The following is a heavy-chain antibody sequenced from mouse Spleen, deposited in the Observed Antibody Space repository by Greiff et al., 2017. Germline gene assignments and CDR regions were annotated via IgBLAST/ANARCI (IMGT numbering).Heavy chain of an antibody. V-gene: IGHV14-4*02. CDR1: GFNIKDYY. CDR2: IDPENGDT. CDR3: LYYGNRFAY. J-gene: IGHJ3*01. D-gene: IGHD2-1*01. Sequence: EVQLKESGAELVRSGASVKLSCTASGFNIKDYYMHWVKQRPEQGLEWIGWIDPENGDTEYAPKFQGKATMTADTSSNTAYLQLSSLTSEDTAVYYCLYYGNRFAYWGQGTLVTVSA.